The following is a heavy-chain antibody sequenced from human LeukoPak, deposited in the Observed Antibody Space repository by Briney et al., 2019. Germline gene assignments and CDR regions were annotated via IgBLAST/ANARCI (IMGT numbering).Heavy chain of an antibody. V-gene: IGHV1-18*01. CDR1: GYTFTSYG. Sequence: GASVKVSCKASGYTFTSYGISWVRQAPGQGLEWMGWISAYNGSTNYAQKLQGRVTMTTDTSTSTAYMELRSLRSDDTAVYYCAREISSSGWYRPHYYYYGMDVWGQGTTVTVSS. J-gene: IGHJ6*02. CDR3: AREISSSGWYRPHYYYYGMDV. D-gene: IGHD6-19*01. CDR2: ISAYNGST.